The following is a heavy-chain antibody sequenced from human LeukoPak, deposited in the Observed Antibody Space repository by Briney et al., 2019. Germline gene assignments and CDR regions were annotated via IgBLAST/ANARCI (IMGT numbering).Heavy chain of an antibody. CDR3: ARHYSSGTYPLDS. D-gene: IGHD3-10*01. V-gene: IGHV4-59*01. CDR2: IYYTGTT. Sequence: PSETLSLTCTVSGASISNYYWSWFRQPLGKGLEWLAYIYYTGTTNYNPSVKSRLTISVDTSKNQLSLTLNSVTAADTAVYYCARHYSSGTYPLDSWGQGTLVTVSS. CDR1: GASISNYY. J-gene: IGHJ4*02.